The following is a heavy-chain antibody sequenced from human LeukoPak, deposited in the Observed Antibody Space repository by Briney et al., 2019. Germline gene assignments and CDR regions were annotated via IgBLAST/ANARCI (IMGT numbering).Heavy chain of an antibody. V-gene: IGHV3-30*18. CDR2: ISSDGSNK. CDR1: GFTFSNYA. D-gene: IGHD5-18*01. J-gene: IGHJ4*02. CDR3: AKGAGYSFGYDFGY. Sequence: GGSLRLSCAATGFTFSNYAIHWVRQAPGKGLEWVAVISSDGSNKYYADSVKGRFTISRDNSKNTLYLQMNSLRPEDTAVFYCAKGAGYSFGYDFGYWGQGTLVTVSS.